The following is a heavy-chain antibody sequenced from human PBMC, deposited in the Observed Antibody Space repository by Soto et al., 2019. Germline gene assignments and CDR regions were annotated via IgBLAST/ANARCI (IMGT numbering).Heavy chain of an antibody. CDR2: IYYSGNT. CDR1: GGSISSGTYY. D-gene: IGHD2-8*01. J-gene: IGHJ3*02. CDR3: SRPHCSNGVCYVRDAFEI. V-gene: IGHV4-39*01. Sequence: QLQLQESGPGLVKPSETLSLTCSVSGGSISSGTYYWAWIRQPPGKGLEWIGSIYYSGNTFYNSSLHSRVTIFVDTSKNQFSLKLSSVTAADTAVYFCSRPHCSNGVCYVRDAFEIWGQGTMVTVSS.